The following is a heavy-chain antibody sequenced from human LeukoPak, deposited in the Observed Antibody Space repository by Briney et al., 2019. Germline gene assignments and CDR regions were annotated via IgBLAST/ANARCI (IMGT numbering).Heavy chain of an antibody. V-gene: IGHV3-30*18. CDR2: ISYDGSNK. Sequence: GGSLRLSCAASGFTFSSYGMHWVRQAPGKGLEWVAVISYDGSNKYYADSVKGRFTVSRDNSKNTLYLQMNSLRAEDTAVYYCAKGDYVRPDDYWGQGTLVTVSS. J-gene: IGHJ4*02. D-gene: IGHD4-17*01. CDR1: GFTFSSYG. CDR3: AKGDYVRPDDY.